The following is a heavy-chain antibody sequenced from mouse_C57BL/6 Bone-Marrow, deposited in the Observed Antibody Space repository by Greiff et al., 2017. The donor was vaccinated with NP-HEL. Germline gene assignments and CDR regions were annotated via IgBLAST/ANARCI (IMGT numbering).Heavy chain of an antibody. D-gene: IGHD1-1*01. CDR1: GYTFTDYY. CDR3: ARGTTGNFDY. Sequence: EVQLQQSGPELVKPGASVKISCKASGYTFTDYYMNWVKQSHGKSLEWIGDINPNNGGTSYNQKFKGKATLTVDKSSSTAYMELRSLTSEDSAVYYCARGTTGNFDYWGQGTTLTVSS. CDR2: INPNNGGT. V-gene: IGHV1-26*01. J-gene: IGHJ2*01.